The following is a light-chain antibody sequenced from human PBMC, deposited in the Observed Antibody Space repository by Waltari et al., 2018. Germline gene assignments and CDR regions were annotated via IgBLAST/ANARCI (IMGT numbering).Light chain of an antibody. CDR1: SSDVGDYDY. J-gene: IGLJ2*01. V-gene: IGLV2-14*01. CDR2: EVS. Sequence: QSALTQPASVSGSPGQSITISCIGTSSDVGDYDYVSWYQQHPGKAPKLMIYEVSNRPSGVSNRFSGSKSGNTASLTISGLQAEDEADYYCSSYRSSSTLFGGGTKLTVL. CDR3: SSYRSSSTL.